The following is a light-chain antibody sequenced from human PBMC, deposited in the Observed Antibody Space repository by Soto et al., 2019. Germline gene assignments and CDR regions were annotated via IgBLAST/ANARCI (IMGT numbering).Light chain of an antibody. CDR1: QSVSNNY. Sequence: EVMLTQSAGTLSLSPGERATLSCRASQSVSNNYLAWYQQKPGQAPRLLIYGASNRATGIPDRFGGSGSGTDFTLTISRLEPEDSALCYCQQYGSSGTFGQGTKVDIK. CDR3: QQYGSSGT. J-gene: IGKJ1*01. V-gene: IGKV3-20*01. CDR2: GAS.